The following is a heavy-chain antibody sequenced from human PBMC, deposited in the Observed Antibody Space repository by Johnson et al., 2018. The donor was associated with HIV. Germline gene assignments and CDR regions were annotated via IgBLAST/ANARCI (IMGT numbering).Heavy chain of an antibody. CDR3: AKDSVSFVEQLSSWDM. D-gene: IGHD1-26*01. V-gene: IGHV3-11*04. Sequence: QVQLVESGGGLVKPGGSLRLSCEASGFRFSDHYMSWIRQAPGKGLEWISYISTSGSTKYYADSVKGRFTISRDNAKNTLYLQMNSLRAEDTAGYYCAKDSVSFVEQLSSWDMWGQGTMVTVSS. J-gene: IGHJ3*02. CDR2: ISTSGSTK. CDR1: GFRFSDHY.